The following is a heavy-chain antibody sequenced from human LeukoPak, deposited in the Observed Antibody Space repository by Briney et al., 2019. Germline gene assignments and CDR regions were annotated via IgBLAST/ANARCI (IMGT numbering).Heavy chain of an antibody. CDR2: ISYDGSNK. Sequence: GGSLRLSCAASGFTFSSYAMHWVRQAPGKGLEWVAVISYDGSNKYYADSVKGRFTISRDNSRSTLYLQMNSLRVEDTGVYYCARALSQGAGAAVPSAPIDYWGQGTLVTVSS. CDR3: ARALSQGAGAAVPSAPIDY. CDR1: GFTFSSYA. V-gene: IGHV3-30-3*01. D-gene: IGHD2-2*01. J-gene: IGHJ4*02.